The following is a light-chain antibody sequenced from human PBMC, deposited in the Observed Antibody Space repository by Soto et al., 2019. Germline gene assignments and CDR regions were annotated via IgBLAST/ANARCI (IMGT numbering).Light chain of an antibody. Sequence: DIQMTQSPTSLSASVGDRVTITCRASQGIRNFVAWYQQKPGKAPKLLIYAASTLQSGVPSRFSGSGSGTDFTLTINSRQPDDVATYSCQKYSSVPVFGPGTKVEIK. CDR1: QGIRNF. V-gene: IGKV1-27*01. J-gene: IGKJ3*01. CDR3: QKYSSVPV. CDR2: AAS.